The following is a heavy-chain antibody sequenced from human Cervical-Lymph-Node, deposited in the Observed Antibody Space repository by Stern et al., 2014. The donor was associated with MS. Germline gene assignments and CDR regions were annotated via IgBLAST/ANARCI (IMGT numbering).Heavy chain of an antibody. CDR1: GGSISSGSYY. Sequence: QVQLQESGPGLVKPSQTLSLTCTVSGGSISSGSYYWSWIRQPAGKGLEWIGRIYTSGSTNYNPPLKSRVTISVDTPKNQFSLKLSSVTASDTAVYYCARQRGSGYYTDYWGQGTLVTVSS. CDR3: ARQRGSGYYTDY. V-gene: IGHV4-61*02. J-gene: IGHJ4*02. CDR2: IYTSGST. D-gene: IGHD3-22*01.